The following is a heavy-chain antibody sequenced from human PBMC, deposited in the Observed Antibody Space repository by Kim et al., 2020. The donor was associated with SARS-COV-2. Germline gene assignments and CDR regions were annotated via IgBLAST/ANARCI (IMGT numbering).Heavy chain of an antibody. Sequence: ADYARGRFTISRDNSKNTLYLQMTGLRAEDTAVYYCAKELGSGWLEYFQHWGQGTLVTVSS. CDR3: AKELGSGWLEYFQH. J-gene: IGHJ1*01. V-gene: IGHV3-23*01. D-gene: IGHD6-19*01.